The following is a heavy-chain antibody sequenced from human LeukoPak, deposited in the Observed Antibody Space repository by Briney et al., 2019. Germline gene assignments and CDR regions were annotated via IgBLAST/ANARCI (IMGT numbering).Heavy chain of an antibody. V-gene: IGHV3-33*06. Sequence: GRSLRLSCAASGFTFSSYGMHWVRQAPGKGLEWVAVIWYDGSNKYYADSVKGRFTISRDNSKNTLYLQMNSLRAGDTAVYYCAKDLVLRRGYSYGYFDYWGQGTLVTVSS. CDR1: GFTFSSYG. CDR2: IWYDGSNK. J-gene: IGHJ4*02. CDR3: AKDLVLRRGYSYGYFDY. D-gene: IGHD5-18*01.